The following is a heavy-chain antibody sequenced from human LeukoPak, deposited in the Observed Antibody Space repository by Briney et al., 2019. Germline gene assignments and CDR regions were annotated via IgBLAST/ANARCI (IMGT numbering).Heavy chain of an antibody. D-gene: IGHD5-12*01. Sequence: SETLSLTYTLSGGSISSYYWTWLRQPPGKGLEWMGYIYYTGSTNHNPSLKSRVTISVDTSKNQFSLKLSSVTAADTAVYYCARVVYSGYDFRGAMDVWGKGTTVTVSS. CDR1: GGSISSYY. CDR2: IYYTGST. V-gene: IGHV4-59*01. CDR3: ARVVYSGYDFRGAMDV. J-gene: IGHJ6*03.